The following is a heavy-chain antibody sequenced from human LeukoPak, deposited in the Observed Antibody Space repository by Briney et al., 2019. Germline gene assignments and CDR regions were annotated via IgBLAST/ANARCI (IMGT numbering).Heavy chain of an antibody. CDR1: GFTFSRYW. V-gene: IGHV3-66*01. J-gene: IGHJ4*02. CDR2: IYSGGST. Sequence: GGSLRLSCAASGFTFSRYWMSWVRQAPGKGLEWVSVIYSGGSTYYADSVKSRFTISRDNSKNTLYLQMNSLRAEDTAVYYCARDGGPTYYYGSGIPSWGQGTLVAVSS. D-gene: IGHD3-10*01. CDR3: ARDGGPTYYYGSGIPS.